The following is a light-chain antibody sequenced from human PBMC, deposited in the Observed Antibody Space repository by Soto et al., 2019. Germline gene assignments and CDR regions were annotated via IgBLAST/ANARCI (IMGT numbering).Light chain of an antibody. CDR3: CSYAGSYTYV. V-gene: IGLV2-11*01. CDR1: NSDVGTFYF. J-gene: IGLJ1*01. CDR2: DVT. Sequence: QSVLTQPRSVPGSPGQSVTISCTGTNSDVGTFYFVSWYQQYPDKGPKLIIYDVTERPSGVPDRFSGSKSGNTASLTISGLQAEDEADYYCCSYAGSYTYVFGSGTKVTVL.